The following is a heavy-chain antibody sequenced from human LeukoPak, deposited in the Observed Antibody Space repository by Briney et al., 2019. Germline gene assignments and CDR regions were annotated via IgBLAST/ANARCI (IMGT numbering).Heavy chain of an antibody. V-gene: IGHV4-61*01. J-gene: IGHJ4*02. CDR3: ARKNDYGDPWYFDY. Sequence: SETLSLTCAVSGYSISSGYYWGWIRQPPGKGLEWIGYIYYSGSTNYNPSLKSRVTISVDTSKNQFSLKLSSVTAADTAVYYCARKNDYGDPWYFDYWGQGTLVTVSS. D-gene: IGHD4-17*01. CDR1: GYSISSGYY. CDR2: IYYSGST.